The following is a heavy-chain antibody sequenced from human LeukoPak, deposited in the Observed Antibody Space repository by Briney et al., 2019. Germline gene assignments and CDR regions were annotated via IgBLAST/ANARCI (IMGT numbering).Heavy chain of an antibody. V-gene: IGHV1-2*02. D-gene: IGHD3-10*01. CDR3: ARVSGYYGSGVESSWRELDC. J-gene: IGHJ4*02. CDR2: ITPNSSGT. CDR1: GYTFTSYY. Sequence: ASVKLSCKASGYTFTSYYMHWVRQAPGQGLEWMGWITPNSSGTNYAQKFQGRVTMTRDTSISTAYMELSRLRSDDTAVYYCARVSGYYGSGVESSWRELDCWGQGTLVTVSS.